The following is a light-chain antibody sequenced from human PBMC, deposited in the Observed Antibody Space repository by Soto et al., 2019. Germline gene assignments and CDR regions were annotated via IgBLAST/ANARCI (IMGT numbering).Light chain of an antibody. CDR3: HQYGRSLST. CDR1: QSVSSNY. V-gene: IGKV3-20*01. Sequence: EIVLTQSPGTLSLSPGEGATLSCRASQSVSSNYLAWYQQKPGQAPRLLIYGSSNRATGIPDRFIGSGFGTDFTLSIYRLEPEDFAVYYCHQYGRSLSTFGQGTRVEL. CDR2: GSS. J-gene: IGKJ1*01.